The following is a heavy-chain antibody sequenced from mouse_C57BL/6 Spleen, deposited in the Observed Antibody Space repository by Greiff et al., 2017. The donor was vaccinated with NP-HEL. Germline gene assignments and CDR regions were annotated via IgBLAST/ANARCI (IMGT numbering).Heavy chain of an antibody. CDR2: IWGVGST. D-gene: IGHD2-4*01. V-gene: IGHV2-6*01. CDR3: ASSHYDYGGFAY. CDR1: GFSLTSYG. Sequence: VKLVESGPGLVAPSQSLSITCTVSGFSLTSYGVDWVRQSPGKGLEWLGVIWGVGSTNYNSALKSRLSISKDNSKSQVFLKMNSLQTDDTAMYYCASSHYDYGGFAYWGQGTLVTVSA. J-gene: IGHJ3*01.